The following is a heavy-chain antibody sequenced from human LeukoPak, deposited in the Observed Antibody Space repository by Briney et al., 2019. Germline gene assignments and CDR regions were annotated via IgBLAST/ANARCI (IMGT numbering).Heavy chain of an antibody. Sequence: GGSLRLSCAASGFTVSSNYMTWVRQAPGKGLEWVSVLYSGGDTYYADSVKGRFTISRDNSKNTLYLQLNTLRAEDTAVYYCAKDQGITMIVVVNTEVYDAFDIWGQGTMVTVSS. CDR2: LYSGGDT. CDR3: AKDQGITMIVVVNTEVYDAFDI. V-gene: IGHV3-53*01. D-gene: IGHD3-22*01. CDR1: GFTVSSNY. J-gene: IGHJ3*02.